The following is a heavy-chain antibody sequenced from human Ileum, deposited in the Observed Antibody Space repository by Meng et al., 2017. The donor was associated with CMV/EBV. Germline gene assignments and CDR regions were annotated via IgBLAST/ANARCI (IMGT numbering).Heavy chain of an antibody. Sequence: ESLKISCAVYGGSFRGYYWSWIRQPPGKGLEWIGEINHSGSTNYNPSLKSRVTISVQTSKNQFSLKLSSVTAADTAVYYCARPYCGGDCDSGPRYFFDSWGQGTLVTVSS. CDR2: INHSGST. CDR3: ARPYCGGDCDSGPRYFFDS. V-gene: IGHV4-34*01. CDR1: GGSFRGYY. D-gene: IGHD2-21*01. J-gene: IGHJ4*02.